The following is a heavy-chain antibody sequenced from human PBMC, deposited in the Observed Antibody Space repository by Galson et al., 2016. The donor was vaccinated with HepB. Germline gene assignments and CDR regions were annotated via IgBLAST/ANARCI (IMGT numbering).Heavy chain of an antibody. CDR3: ARDNTRWSFDY. V-gene: IGHV1-46*01. CDR1: GYTFTSCS. D-gene: IGHD2-15*01. Sequence: SVKVSCKASGYTFTSCSMHWVRQAPGQGPEWMGIIHPSGGYTRYAQNFQGRVTMTRDTSTSTVYMELSRLKSEDTAMYYCARDNTRWSFDYWGQGTQVTVSS. J-gene: IGHJ4*02. CDR2: IHPSGGYT.